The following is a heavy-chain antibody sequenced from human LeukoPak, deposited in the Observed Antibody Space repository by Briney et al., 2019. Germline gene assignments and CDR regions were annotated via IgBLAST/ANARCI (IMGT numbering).Heavy chain of an antibody. J-gene: IGHJ4*02. Sequence: ASVKASCKASGYTFTSYYMHWVRQAPGQGLEWMGIINPSGGSTSYAQKFQGRVTMTRDTSTSTVYMELSSLRSEDTAVYYCARDYLRADSSGYYSLGYWGQGTLVTVSS. CDR3: ARDYLRADSSGYYSLGY. CDR1: GYTFTSYY. V-gene: IGHV1-46*01. CDR2: INPSGGST. D-gene: IGHD3-22*01.